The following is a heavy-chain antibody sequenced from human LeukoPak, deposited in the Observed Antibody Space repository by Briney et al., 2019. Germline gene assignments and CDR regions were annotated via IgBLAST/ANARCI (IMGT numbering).Heavy chain of an antibody. CDR1: GFRITNYN. CDR2: ISGSSRDI. D-gene: IGHD3-10*01. J-gene: IGHJ3*02. V-gene: IGHV3-21*01. Sequence: GGSLRPSCAASGFRITNYNMNWVRQAPGKGLEWVSSISGSSRDIYYADSVKGRFTISRDNAKNSLYLQMNSLRAEDTAVYYCARESYGDASGSYHGEAFDIWGQGTMVTVSS. CDR3: ARESYGDASGSYHGEAFDI.